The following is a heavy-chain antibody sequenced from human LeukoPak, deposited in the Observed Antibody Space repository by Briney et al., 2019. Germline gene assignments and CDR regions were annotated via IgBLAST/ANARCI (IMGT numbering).Heavy chain of an antibody. CDR2: ISSSSSYI. D-gene: IGHD6-19*01. CDR3: ARGKQWLVSGFVFDY. CDR1: GFTFSSYS. Sequence: GGSLRLSCAASGFTFSSYSMNWVRQAPGKGLEWVSSISSSSSYIYYADSVKGRLTISRDNAKNSLYLQMNSLRAEDTAVYYCARGKQWLVSGFVFDYWGQGTLVTVSS. V-gene: IGHV3-21*01. J-gene: IGHJ4*02.